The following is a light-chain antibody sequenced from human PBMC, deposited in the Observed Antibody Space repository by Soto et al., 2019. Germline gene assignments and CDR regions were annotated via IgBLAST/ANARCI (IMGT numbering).Light chain of an antibody. CDR1: SSDVGSYNS. V-gene: IGLV2-14*03. J-gene: IGLJ1*01. Sequence: QSVLAQPASVSGSPGQSITISCTGTSSDVGSYNSVSWYQQYPGKAPTLMIHDVSHRPSGVSNRFSGSKSGNTASLTISGLQAEDEADYYCSSFTSSSSYVFGSGTRSPS. CDR2: DVS. CDR3: SSFTSSSSYV.